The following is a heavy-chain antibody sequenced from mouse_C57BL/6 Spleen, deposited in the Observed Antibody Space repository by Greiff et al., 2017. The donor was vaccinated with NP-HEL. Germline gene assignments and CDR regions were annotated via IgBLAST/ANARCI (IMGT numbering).Heavy chain of an antibody. J-gene: IGHJ4*01. CDR2: IYPGDGDT. CDR3: AREGTTVVDYYAMDY. D-gene: IGHD1-1*01. Sequence: QVQLQQSGAELVKPGASVKISCKASGYAFSSYWMNWVKQRPGQGLEWIGQIYPGDGDTNYNGKFKGKATLTADKSSSTAYMQLSSLTSEDSAVYFCAREGTTVVDYYAMDYWGQGTSVTVSS. V-gene: IGHV1-80*01. CDR1: GYAFSSYW.